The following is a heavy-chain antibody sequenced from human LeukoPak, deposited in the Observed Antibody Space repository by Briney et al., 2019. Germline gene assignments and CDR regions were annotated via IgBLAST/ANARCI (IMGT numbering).Heavy chain of an antibody. CDR1: GYTFTSYA. CDR2: INAGNGNT. Sequence: GASVKVSCKASGYTFTSYAMHWVRQAPGQRLEWMGWINAGNGNTKYSQKFQGRVTITRDTSASTAYMELSSLRSEDTAVYYCARGAGYCSGGSCTAWDLDHWGQGTLVTVSS. D-gene: IGHD2-15*01. V-gene: IGHV1-3*01. CDR3: ARGAGYCSGGSCTAWDLDH. J-gene: IGHJ4*02.